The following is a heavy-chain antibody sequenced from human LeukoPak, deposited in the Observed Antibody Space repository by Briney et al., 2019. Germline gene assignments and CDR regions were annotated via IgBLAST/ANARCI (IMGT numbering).Heavy chain of an antibody. CDR1: GYTFSSSW. Sequence: GESLKIFCKGAGYTFSSSWIGWVRQMPGKGLEWMGIIYPGDSDTRYSPSFQGQVTISADKSINTAYLQWSSLKATDTGIYYCARQYGRPFDYWGQGTLVTVSS. J-gene: IGHJ4*02. CDR3: ARQYGRPFDY. D-gene: IGHD4-17*01. V-gene: IGHV5-51*01. CDR2: IYPGDSDT.